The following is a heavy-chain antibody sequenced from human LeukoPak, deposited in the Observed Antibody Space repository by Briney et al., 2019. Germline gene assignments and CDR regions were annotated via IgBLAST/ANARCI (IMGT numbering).Heavy chain of an antibody. V-gene: IGHV3-7*01. D-gene: IGHD3-22*01. CDR3: ARDADTSEFFSWLDL. CDR1: GFTFRNYW. CDR2: IKQDGSDR. J-gene: IGHJ5*02. Sequence: PGGSLRLSCAASGFTFRNYWMSWVRQAPGTGLEWVANIKQDGSDRNYVTSVKGRFTISRDNSKNTLYLQMTTLRAEDTAVYYCARDADTSEFFSWLDLWGQGTLVTVSS.